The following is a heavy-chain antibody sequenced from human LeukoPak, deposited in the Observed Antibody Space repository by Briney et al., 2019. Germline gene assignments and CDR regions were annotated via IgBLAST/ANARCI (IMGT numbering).Heavy chain of an antibody. J-gene: IGHJ4*02. CDR3: ARKDGDY. CDR1: ATSLSLFH. Sequence: SETLFLTCTVSATSLSLFHWTWFRQPAGKRPEWIGLIYSNGATTLNPSLKSRVAMSVDLVKNQLFLNVASVSAADTAMYYCARKDGDYWGQGTLVTVSS. CDR2: IYSNGAT. V-gene: IGHV4-4*07.